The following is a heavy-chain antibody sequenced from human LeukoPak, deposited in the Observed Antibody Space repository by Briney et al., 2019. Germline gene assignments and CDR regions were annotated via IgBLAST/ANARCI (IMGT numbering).Heavy chain of an antibody. J-gene: IGHJ4*02. V-gene: IGHV1-2*06. CDR1: GYTFTGYY. CDR3: ARDYYYDSSGYYFHY. CDR2: INPNSGGT. Sequence: ASVKVSCKASGYTFTGYYMHWVRQAPGQGLEWMGRINPNSGGTNYAQKFQGRVTMTRDTSISTAYMELSRLRSDDTAVYYCARDYYYDSSGYYFHYWGQGILVTVSS. D-gene: IGHD3-22*01.